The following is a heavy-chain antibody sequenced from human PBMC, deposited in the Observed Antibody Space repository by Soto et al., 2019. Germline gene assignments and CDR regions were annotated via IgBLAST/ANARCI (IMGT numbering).Heavy chain of an antibody. V-gene: IGHV3-30*18. CDR2: ISYDGSNK. D-gene: IGHD4-17*01. Sequence: ESGGGVVQPGRSLRLSCAASGFTFSSYGMHWVRQAPGKGLEWVAVISYDGSNKYYADSVKGRFTISRDNSKNTLYLQMNSLRAEDTAVYYCAKDRLDYGDYGGLYWGQGTLVTVSS. CDR1: GFTFSSYG. CDR3: AKDRLDYGDYGGLY. J-gene: IGHJ4*02.